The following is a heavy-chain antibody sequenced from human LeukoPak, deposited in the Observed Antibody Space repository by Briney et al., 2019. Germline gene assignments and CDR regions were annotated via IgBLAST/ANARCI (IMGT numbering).Heavy chain of an antibody. CDR2: INPNSGGT. CDR3: ARGGSNYYDSSRLVL. V-gene: IGHV1-2*02. J-gene: IGHJ4*02. Sequence: GASVKVSCKASGYTFTGYYMHWVRQAPGQGLEWMGWINPNSGGTNYAQKFQGRVTMTRDTSISTAYMELSRLRSDDTAVYYCARGGSNYYDSSRLVLWGQGTLVTVSS. CDR1: GYTFTGYY. D-gene: IGHD3-22*01.